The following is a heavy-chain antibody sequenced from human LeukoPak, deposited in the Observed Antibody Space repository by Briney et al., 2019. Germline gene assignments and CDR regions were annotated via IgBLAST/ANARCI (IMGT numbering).Heavy chain of an antibody. CDR1: GLTFSSYA. CDR3: ALRRLGCYYYYYMDV. V-gene: IGHV3-23*01. J-gene: IGHJ6*03. CDR2: ISGSGGST. D-gene: IGHD3-9*01. Sequence: GGSLRLSCAASGLTFSSYAMSWVRQAPAKGLECVSAISGSGGSTYYADSVKGRFTISRDNSKNTLYLQMNSLRAEDTAVYYCALRRLGCYYYYYMDVWGKGTTVTVSS.